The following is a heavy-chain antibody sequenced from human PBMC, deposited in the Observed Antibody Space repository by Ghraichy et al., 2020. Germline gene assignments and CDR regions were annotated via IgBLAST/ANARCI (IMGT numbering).Heavy chain of an antibody. CDR1: GFTFSNYS. Sequence: GGSLRLSCAASGFTFSNYSMNWVRQAPGKGLEWVSYISSSSSTIYYADSVKGRFTISRDNAKNSLYLQMNSLRDEDTAVYYCARAGYCSSTSCHYYYYGMDVWGQGTTVTVSS. CDR3: ARAGYCSSTSCHYYYYGMDV. V-gene: IGHV3-48*02. CDR2: ISSSSSTI. J-gene: IGHJ6*02. D-gene: IGHD2-2*01.